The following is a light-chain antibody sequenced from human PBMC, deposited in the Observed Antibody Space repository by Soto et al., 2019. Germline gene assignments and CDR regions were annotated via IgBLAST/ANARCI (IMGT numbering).Light chain of an antibody. V-gene: IGKV1-5*03. CDR3: QQYNSYSFLT. CDR2: KAS. Sequence: DIQMTQSPSTLSASVGDRVTITCRASQSISSWLAWYQQKPGKAPKLLIYKASSLESGVPSRFSGSGSGTELTLTISSLQPDDFATYYCQQYNSYSFLTFGGGTKVEIK. CDR1: QSISSW. J-gene: IGKJ4*01.